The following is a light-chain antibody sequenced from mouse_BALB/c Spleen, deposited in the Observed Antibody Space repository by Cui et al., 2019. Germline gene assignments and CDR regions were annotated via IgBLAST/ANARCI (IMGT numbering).Light chain of an antibody. J-gene: IGKJ1*01. CDR1: PSVSY. CDR3: QQWSSNPWT. V-gene: IGKV4-72*01. CDR2: ATS. Sequence: QIVLSQSPAILSASPGEKVTMICRASPSVSYMHWYHQKPGSSPKPWIYATSNLTSGVPARFSGSGSGTSYSLTISGVEAEDAATYYCQQWSSNPWTFGGGTKLEIK.